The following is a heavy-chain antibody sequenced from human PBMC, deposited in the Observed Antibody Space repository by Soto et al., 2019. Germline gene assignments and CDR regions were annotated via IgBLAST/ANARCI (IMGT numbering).Heavy chain of an antibody. Sequence: SQTLSLTCAISGDSVSSNSAAWNWIRQSPSRGLEWLGRTYYRSKWYNDYAVSVKSRITINPDTSKNQFSLQLNSVTPEDTAVYYCASAAGTANIYYYYGMDVWGQGTTVTVSS. V-gene: IGHV6-1*01. CDR3: ASAAGTANIYYYYGMDV. J-gene: IGHJ6*01. CDR2: TYYRSKWYN. CDR1: GDSVSSNSAA. D-gene: IGHD5-18*01.